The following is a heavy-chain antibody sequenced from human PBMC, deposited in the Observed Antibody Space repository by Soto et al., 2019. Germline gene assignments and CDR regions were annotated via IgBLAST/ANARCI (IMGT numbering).Heavy chain of an antibody. CDR1: GFTFSSYA. D-gene: IGHD2-15*01. V-gene: IGHV3-23*01. Sequence: PGGSLILSCAASGFTFSSYAMSWVRQAPGKGLEWVSAISGSGGSTYYADSVKGRFTISRDNPKNPLYLQMNSLRAEDTAVYYCARFSPDIVVVSAAYADVFDNWGQGTMVSVSS. J-gene: IGHJ3*02. CDR2: ISGSGGST. CDR3: ARFSPDIVVVSAAYADVFDN.